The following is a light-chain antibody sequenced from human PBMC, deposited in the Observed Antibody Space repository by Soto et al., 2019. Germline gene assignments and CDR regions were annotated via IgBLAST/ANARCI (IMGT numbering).Light chain of an antibody. Sequence: DIVMTQSPDSLAVSLGERATINCKSSQSVLYSSNNKNYLAWYQQKPGQPPKLLIYWASTRESGVPDRFSGSGSGKDFTLTISSLQAEDVAVYYCQQYYSAWTFGQGTKVDIK. J-gene: IGKJ1*01. CDR3: QQYYSAWT. CDR1: QSVLYSSNNKNY. V-gene: IGKV4-1*01. CDR2: WAS.